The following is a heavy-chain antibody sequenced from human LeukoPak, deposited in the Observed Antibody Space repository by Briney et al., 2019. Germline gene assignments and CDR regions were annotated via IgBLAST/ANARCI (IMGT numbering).Heavy chain of an antibody. CDR2: ISSNGGST. CDR1: GFTFSSYA. V-gene: IGHV3-64*01. CDR3: ARAQPEYYYDSSGYQGYFGY. Sequence: GGSLRLSCAASGFTFSSYAMHWVRQAPGKGLEYVSAISSNGGSTYYANSVKGRFTISRDNSKNTLYLQMGSLRAEDMAVYYCARAQPEYYYDSSGYQGYFGYWGQGTLVTVSS. J-gene: IGHJ4*02. D-gene: IGHD3-22*01.